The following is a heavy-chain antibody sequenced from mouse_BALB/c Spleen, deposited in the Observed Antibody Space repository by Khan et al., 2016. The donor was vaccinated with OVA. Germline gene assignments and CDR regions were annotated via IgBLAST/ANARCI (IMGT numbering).Heavy chain of an antibody. CDR3: ARAFYDGYGGWVAY. V-gene: IGHV1-54*03. CDR2: INTGSGGT. CDR1: GYAFTHYL. D-gene: IGHD2-3*01. J-gene: IGHJ3*01. Sequence: QIQLVQSGTELVRPGTSVKVSCKASGYAFTHYLIEWVKQRPGQGLQWIGVINTGSGGTNYNEKFEGKASLTADNSSSTAYMHLNSLTSDDSDVSFCARAFYDGYGGWVAYWGQGTLVTVSA.